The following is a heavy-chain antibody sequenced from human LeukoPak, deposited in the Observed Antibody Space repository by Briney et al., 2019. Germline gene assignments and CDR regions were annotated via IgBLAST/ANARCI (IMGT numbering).Heavy chain of an antibody. CDR2: INAGNGNT. V-gene: IGHV1-3*01. J-gene: IGHJ4*02. Sequence: ASVKVSCKASGYTFTSYAMHWVRQAPGQRLEWMGWINAGNGNTKYSQKFQGRVTITRDTSASTAYMELSSLRTEDTAVYYCARDPEGELEPYFDYWGQGTLVTVSS. CDR1: GYTFTSYA. D-gene: IGHD1-1*01. CDR3: ARDPEGELEPYFDY.